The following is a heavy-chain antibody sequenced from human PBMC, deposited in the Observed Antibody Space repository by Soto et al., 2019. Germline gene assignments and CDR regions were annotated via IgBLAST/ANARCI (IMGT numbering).Heavy chain of an antibody. CDR3: SRVGGYYGDYPNFDY. D-gene: IGHD4-17*01. V-gene: IGHV4-59*01. J-gene: IGHJ4*02. Sequence: QVQLQESGPGLVKPSETLSLTCIVSGSSISPFYWTWIRQPPGRGLEWIGNVFYSGSTNYNPSLNSRVTMLVDRSRNQVSLRLTSVTAADTAVYFCSRVGGYYGDYPNFDYWGQGSRVTVSS. CDR2: VFYSGST. CDR1: GSSISPFY.